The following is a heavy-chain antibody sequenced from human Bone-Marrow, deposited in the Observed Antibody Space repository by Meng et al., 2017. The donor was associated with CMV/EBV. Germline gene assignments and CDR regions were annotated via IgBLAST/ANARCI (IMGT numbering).Heavy chain of an antibody. CDR1: GFTFSSYS. CDR3: ARRWNCALN. CDR2: ISSSSSTI. Sequence: GESLKISCAASGFTFSSYSMNWVRQAPGKGLEWVSSISSSSSTIYYADSVKGRFTISRDNAKNSLYLQMNSLRAEDTAVYYCARRWNCALNWGQGTLVTVSS. V-gene: IGHV3-48*04. D-gene: IGHD1-7*01. J-gene: IGHJ4*02.